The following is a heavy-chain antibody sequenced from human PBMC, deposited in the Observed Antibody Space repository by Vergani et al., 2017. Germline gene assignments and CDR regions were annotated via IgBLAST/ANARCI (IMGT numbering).Heavy chain of an antibody. V-gene: IGHV3-49*04. CDR1: GFTFDDYG. J-gene: IGHJ4*02. CDR2: IRNKINRYTT. D-gene: IGHD5-18*01. Sequence: EVHLVESGGGVVRPGGSLRLSCAASGFTFDDYGMTWVRQAPGKGLEWVGRIRNKINRYTTEYAASVKGRFTVSRDDSKRLAYLQLSGLKTEDTAVYFCSRGRGYSFGYSDYWGQGTLVTVSS. CDR3: SRGRGYSFGYSDY.